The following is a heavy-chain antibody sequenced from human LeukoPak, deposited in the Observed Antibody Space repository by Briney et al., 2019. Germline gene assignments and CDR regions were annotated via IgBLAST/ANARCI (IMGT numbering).Heavy chain of an antibody. CDR3: ARDVARGYYYYYMDV. Sequence: ASVKVSCKASGYTFTGYYMHWVRQAPGQGLEWMGWINPNSGGTNYAQKFQGRVTMTRDTSISTAYMELSRLRSDDTAVYYCARDVARGYYYYYMDVWGKGTTVTVSS. CDR2: INPNSGGT. D-gene: IGHD2-15*01. J-gene: IGHJ6*03. CDR1: GYTFTGYY. V-gene: IGHV1-2*02.